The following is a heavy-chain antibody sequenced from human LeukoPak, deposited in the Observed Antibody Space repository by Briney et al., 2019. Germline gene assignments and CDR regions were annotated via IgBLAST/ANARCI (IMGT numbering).Heavy chain of an antibody. CDR2: INHSGST. V-gene: IGHV4-34*01. CDR1: GGSFSGYY. J-gene: IGHJ4*02. D-gene: IGHD1-26*01. Sequence: PSETLSLTCAVYGGSFSGYYWSWIRQPPGKGLEWIGEINHSGSTNYNPSLKSRVIISVDTSKNQFSLKLSSVTAADTAVYYCARGPRVGATRYDYWGQGTLVTVSS. CDR3: ARGPRVGATRYDY.